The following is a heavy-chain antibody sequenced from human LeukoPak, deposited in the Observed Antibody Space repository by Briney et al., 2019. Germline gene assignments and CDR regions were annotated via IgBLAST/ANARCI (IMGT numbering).Heavy chain of an antibody. CDR1: GGSISSSSYY. J-gene: IGHJ3*02. D-gene: IGHD6-19*01. V-gene: IGHV4-39*07. CDR2: IYYSGST. CDR3: ARAWLALDAFDI. Sequence: PSETLSLTCTVSGGSISSSSYYWGWIRQPPGKGLEWIGSIYYSGSTYYNPSLKSRVTISVDTSKNQFSLKLSSVTAADTAVYYCARAWLALDAFDIWGQGTMVTVSS.